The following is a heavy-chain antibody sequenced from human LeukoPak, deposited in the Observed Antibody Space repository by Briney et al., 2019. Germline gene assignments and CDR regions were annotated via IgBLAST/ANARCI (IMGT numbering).Heavy chain of an antibody. V-gene: IGHV4-34*01. CDR2: INHSGST. D-gene: IGHD2-2*01. CDR1: GGSFSGFY. CDR3: ASDRGYCSSTSCYGGWFDP. J-gene: IGHJ5*02. Sequence: NSSETLSLTCALYGGSFSGFYWRWIRPPPGKGLEWIGEINHSGSTNYNPSLKSRVTISVDTSKNQFSLKLSSVTAADTAVYYCASDRGYCSSTSCYGGWFDPWGQGTLVTVSS.